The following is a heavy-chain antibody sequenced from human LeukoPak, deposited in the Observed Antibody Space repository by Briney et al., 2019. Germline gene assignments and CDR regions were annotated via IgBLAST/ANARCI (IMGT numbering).Heavy chain of an antibody. CDR2: ISGSGGST. J-gene: IGHJ4*02. D-gene: IGHD3-22*01. Sequence: GGSWRLSCAAPGFTFSSYAMSWVRRAPGKGLEWVSAISGSGGSTYYADSVKGRFTISRDNSKNTLYLQMNSLRAEDTAVYYCAKDIGSDDSSGYYYSLFDYWGQGTLVTVSS. V-gene: IGHV3-23*01. CDR1: GFTFSSYA. CDR3: AKDIGSDDSSGYYYSLFDY.